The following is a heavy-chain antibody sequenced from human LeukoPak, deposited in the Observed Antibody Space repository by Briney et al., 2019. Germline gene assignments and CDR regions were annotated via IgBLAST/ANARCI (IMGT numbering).Heavy chain of an antibody. Sequence: SETLSLTCTVSGGSISSSSYYWGWIRQPPGKGLEWIGSIYYSGSTYYNPSLKSRVTISVDTSKNQFSLKLSSVTAADTAVYYCASHSGSIFGVVIMYYFDYWGQGTLVTVSS. CDR2: IYYSGST. V-gene: IGHV4-39*01. J-gene: IGHJ4*02. D-gene: IGHD3-3*01. CDR1: GGSISSSSYY. CDR3: ASHSGSIFGVVIMYYFDY.